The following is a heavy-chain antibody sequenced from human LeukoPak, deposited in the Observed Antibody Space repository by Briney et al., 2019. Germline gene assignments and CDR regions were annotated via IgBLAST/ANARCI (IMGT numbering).Heavy chain of an antibody. CDR2: IYPGDSDT. CDR3: ARRGYCSGGSCFSHAFDI. V-gene: IGHV5-51*01. J-gene: IGHJ3*02. D-gene: IGHD2-15*01. CDR1: GYSFTTYW. Sequence: GESLKISCKGSGYSFTTYWIGWARQMPGKGLEWMGIIYPGDSDTRYSPSFQGQVTISADKSISTAYVQWSSLKASDTAMYYCARRGYCSGGSCFSHAFDIWGQGTMVTVSS.